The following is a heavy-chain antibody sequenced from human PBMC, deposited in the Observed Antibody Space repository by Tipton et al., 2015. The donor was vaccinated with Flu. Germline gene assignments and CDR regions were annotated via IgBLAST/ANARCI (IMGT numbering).Heavy chain of an antibody. CDR2: IYYSGST. Sequence: TLSLTCTVSGGSISSSSYYWGWIRQPPGKGLEWIGSIYYSGSTYYNPSLKSRVTISVDTSKNQFSLKLSSVTAADTAVYYCASGEIVVVPAGIDRQHNWFDPWGQGTLVTVSS. V-gene: IGHV4-39*01. J-gene: IGHJ5*02. CDR1: GGSISSSSYY. D-gene: IGHD2-2*01. CDR3: ASGEIVVVPAGIDRQHNWFDP.